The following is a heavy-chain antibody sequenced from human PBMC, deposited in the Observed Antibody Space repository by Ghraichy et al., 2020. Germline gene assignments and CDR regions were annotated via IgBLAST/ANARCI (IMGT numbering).Heavy chain of an antibody. CDR1: GGSISSSSYY. V-gene: IGHV4-39*01. Sequence: SQTLSLTCTVSGGSISSSSYYWDWIRQPPGKGLEWIGSMYYSGSTFYNPSLKRRVTISVDTSKNQFSLKLSSVTAADTAVYYCASPGEGYYYYGMDVWGQGITVTVSS. CDR2: MYYSGST. CDR3: ASPGEGYYYYGMDV. D-gene: IGHD1-1*01. J-gene: IGHJ6*02.